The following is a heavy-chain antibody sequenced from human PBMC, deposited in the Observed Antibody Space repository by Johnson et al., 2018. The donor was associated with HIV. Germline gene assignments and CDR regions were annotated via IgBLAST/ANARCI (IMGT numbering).Heavy chain of an antibody. CDR3: TRVTSPVTTARYGAFDI. CDR1: GFTFSSYG. Sequence: QVQLVESGGGVVQPGRSLRLSCAASGFTFSSYGMHWVRQAPGKGLEWVAFIRYDGNNKYYADSVKGRFTISRDNSKNTLYLQINSLRAEDTAIYYCTRVTSPVTTARYGAFDIWGQGTMVTVSS. V-gene: IGHV3-30*02. D-gene: IGHD4-17*01. J-gene: IGHJ3*02. CDR2: IRYDGNNK.